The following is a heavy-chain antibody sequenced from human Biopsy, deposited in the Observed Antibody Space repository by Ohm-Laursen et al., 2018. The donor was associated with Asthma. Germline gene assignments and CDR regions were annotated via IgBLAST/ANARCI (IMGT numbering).Heavy chain of an antibody. Sequence: VKISCKVSGDSFSNYAISWVRQAPGQGLEWMGGLIPVLGTPDHAQMFEGRVTITADGSTSTAYMELSSLSSEDTAVYYCARGYSGSDRIVYYYSGLEVWGQGTTVTVSS. CDR3: ARGYSGSDRIVYYYSGLEV. V-gene: IGHV1-69*13. CDR1: GDSFSNYA. J-gene: IGHJ6*02. D-gene: IGHD5-12*01. CDR2: LIPVLGTP.